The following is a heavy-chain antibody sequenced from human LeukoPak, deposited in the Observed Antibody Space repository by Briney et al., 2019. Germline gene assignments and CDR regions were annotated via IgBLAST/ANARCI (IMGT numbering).Heavy chain of an antibody. D-gene: IGHD2-21*02. Sequence: SETLSLTCTVSGGSISSSSYYWSWIRQPAGKGLEWIGRIYTSGSTNYNPSLKSRVTMSVDTSKNQFSLKLSSVTAADTAVYYCARQPYCGGDCLGYFDLWGRGTLVTVSS. CDR2: IYTSGST. J-gene: IGHJ2*01. CDR3: ARQPYCGGDCLGYFDL. CDR1: GGSISSSSYY. V-gene: IGHV4-61*02.